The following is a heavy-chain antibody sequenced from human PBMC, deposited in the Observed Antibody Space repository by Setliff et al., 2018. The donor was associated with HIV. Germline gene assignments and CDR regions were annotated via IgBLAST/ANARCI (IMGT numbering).Heavy chain of an antibody. D-gene: IGHD3-10*01. CDR3: ARNFGLSPSGKYYYYYGMDI. V-gene: IGHV1-2*02. Sequence: ASVKVSCKASGYTFTGHYLHWVRQAPGQGLKWLGWVNPNSGDAIYAQNFQGRVTMTRDTSINAAYMELRGLRSDDTAVYYCARNFGLSPSGKYYYYYGMDIWGQGTTVTAP. CDR1: GYTFTGHY. J-gene: IGHJ6*02. CDR2: VNPNSGDA.